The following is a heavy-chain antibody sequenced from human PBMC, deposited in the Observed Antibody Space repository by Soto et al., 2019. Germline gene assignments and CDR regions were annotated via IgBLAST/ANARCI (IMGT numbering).Heavy chain of an antibody. CDR2: IYPGDSDT. CDR3: ARLKVQWLVPYYFDY. V-gene: IGHV5-51*01. D-gene: IGHD6-19*01. CDR1: GYSFTSYW. Sequence: GESLKISCKGSGYSFTSYWIGWVRQMPGKGLEWMGIIYPGDSDTRYSPSFQGQVTISADKSISTAYLQWSSLKASDTAMYYCARLKVQWLVPYYFDYWGQGTLVTVSS. J-gene: IGHJ4*02.